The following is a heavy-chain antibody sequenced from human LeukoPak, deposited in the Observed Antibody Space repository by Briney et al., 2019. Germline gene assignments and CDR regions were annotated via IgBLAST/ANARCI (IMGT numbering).Heavy chain of an antibody. V-gene: IGHV3-7*01. CDR3: ARAHSGSYFNWFDP. CDR2: IKQDGSEK. Sequence: GGSLRLSCAASGFTLSSYWMSWVRQAPGKGLEWVANIKQDGSEKYYVGSVKGRFTISRDNAKNSLYLQMNSLRAEDTAVYYCARAHSGSYFNWFDPWGQGTLVTVSS. J-gene: IGHJ5*02. D-gene: IGHD1-26*01. CDR1: GFTLSSYW.